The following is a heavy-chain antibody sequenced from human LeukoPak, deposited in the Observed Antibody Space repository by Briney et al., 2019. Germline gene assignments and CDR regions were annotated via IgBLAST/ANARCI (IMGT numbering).Heavy chain of an antibody. J-gene: IGHJ6*04. D-gene: IGHD3-10*02. CDR3: AELGITMIGGV. CDR1: GFTFSGFE. V-gene: IGHV3-48*03. Sequence: GGSLRLSCAASGFTFSGFEMNWVCQSPGKGLEWVSYISSSGSTIYYADSVKGRFTISRDNAKNSLYLQMNSLRAEDTAVYYCAELGITMIGGVWGKGTTVTISS. CDR2: ISSSGSTI.